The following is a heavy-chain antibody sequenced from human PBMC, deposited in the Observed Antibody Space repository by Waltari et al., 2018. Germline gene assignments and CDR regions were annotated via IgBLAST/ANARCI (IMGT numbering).Heavy chain of an antibody. CDR3: FASNSIDF. J-gene: IGHJ4*02. D-gene: IGHD4-4*01. CDR1: GFPFSNYW. Sequence: EVQVVESGGGLVQPGGSLRLSCAASGFPFSNYWMLWARQAPGKWLEWVANIKQDGSEKYYGDSVRGRFTISRDNAKNSLFLQMTSLRAEDTAVYYCFASNSIDFWGQGILVTVSS. CDR2: IKQDGSEK. V-gene: IGHV3-7*01.